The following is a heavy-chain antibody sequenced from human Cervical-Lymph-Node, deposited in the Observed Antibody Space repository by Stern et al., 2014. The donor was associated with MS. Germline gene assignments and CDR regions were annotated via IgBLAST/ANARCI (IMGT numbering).Heavy chain of an antibody. CDR1: GYTFTSYY. D-gene: IGHD1-26*01. V-gene: IGHV1-46*01. J-gene: IGHJ4*02. Sequence: QVQLVQSGAEMEQPGASVKVSCEASGYTFTSYYIHWVRQAPGQGLEWMGIIDPSGVGTNYAQNFQGRLTMTSDTSTSTVYMELSSLRSEDTAVYYCARRTAVGTTASLDYWGQGTLVTVSS. CDR2: IDPSGVGT. CDR3: ARRTAVGTTASLDY.